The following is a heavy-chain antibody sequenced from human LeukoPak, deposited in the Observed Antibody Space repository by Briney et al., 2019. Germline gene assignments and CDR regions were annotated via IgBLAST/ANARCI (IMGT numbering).Heavy chain of an antibody. Sequence: GGSLRLSCAASGFPFSRSEMNWVRQAPGKGLEWVSYISSSGSPTYYADSVKGRFTISRDNAKNSLYLQMNSLRAEDTAVYYCAELGITMIGGVWGKGTTVTISS. CDR3: AELGITMIGGV. D-gene: IGHD3-10*02. J-gene: IGHJ6*04. V-gene: IGHV3-48*03. CDR2: ISSSGSPT. CDR1: GFPFSRSE.